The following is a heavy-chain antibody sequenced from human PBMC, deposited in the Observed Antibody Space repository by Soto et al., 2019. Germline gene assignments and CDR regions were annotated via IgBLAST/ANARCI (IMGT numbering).Heavy chain of an antibody. CDR3: ARASFESGWVREDY. J-gene: IGHJ4*02. Sequence: EVQLLESGGGLVQPGGSLRLSCAASGFTFSSYAMSWVRQAPGKGLEWVSAISGSGGSTYYADSVKGRFTISRDNDKNTVYLQMTSLRAEDTALYYCARASFESGWVREDYWGQGTLVTVSS. D-gene: IGHD6-19*01. CDR1: GFTFSSYA. CDR2: ISGSGGST. V-gene: IGHV3-23*01.